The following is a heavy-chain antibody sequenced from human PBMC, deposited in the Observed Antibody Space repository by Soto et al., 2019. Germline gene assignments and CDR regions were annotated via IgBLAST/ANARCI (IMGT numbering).Heavy chain of an antibody. CDR3: AREESGWYFDY. CDR1: GCTFTSYG. J-gene: IGHJ4*02. Sequence: GXSVKASCKASGCTFTSYGISWVRQAPGQGLEWMGWXSAYNXNTNYEKKLQXXVTMTKDXXKSKDYMEMRSLRSDDTAVYYCAREESGWYFDYWGQGTLVTVSS. CDR2: XSAYNXNT. D-gene: IGHD6-19*01. V-gene: IGHV1-18*01.